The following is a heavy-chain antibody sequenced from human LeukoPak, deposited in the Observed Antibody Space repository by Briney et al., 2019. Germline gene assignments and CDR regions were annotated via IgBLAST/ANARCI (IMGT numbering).Heavy chain of an antibody. CDR2: IYYSGGT. CDR3: AREGDTYGQYYFDY. D-gene: IGHD5-18*01. V-gene: IGHV4-59*01. J-gene: IGHJ4*02. Sequence: SETLSLTRTVSGGSISSYYWSWIRQPPGKGLEWIGYIYYSGGTNYNPSLKSRVTISVDTSKNQFSLRLNSVTAADTAVYYCAREGDTYGQYYFDYWGQGTLVTVSS. CDR1: GGSISSYY.